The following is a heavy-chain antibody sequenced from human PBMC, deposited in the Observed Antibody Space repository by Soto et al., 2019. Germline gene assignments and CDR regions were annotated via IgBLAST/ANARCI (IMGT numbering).Heavy chain of an antibody. D-gene: IGHD2-2*01. Sequence: QVQLVESGGGVVQPGRSLRLSCAASGFTFSSYAMHWVCQAPGKGLEWVAVISYDGSNKYYADSVKGRFTISRDNSKNTLDLQMNSLRAKDTAIYYCARGPSSLTRFDYWGQGTLVTVSS. CDR3: ARGPSSLTRFDY. CDR2: ISYDGSNK. J-gene: IGHJ4*02. CDR1: GFTFSSYA. V-gene: IGHV3-30-3*01.